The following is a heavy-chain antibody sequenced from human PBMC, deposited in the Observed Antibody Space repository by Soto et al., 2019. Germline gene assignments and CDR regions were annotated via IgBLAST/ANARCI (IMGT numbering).Heavy chain of an antibody. Sequence: SETLSLTCTVSGGSISSSSYYLGWIRQPPGKGLEWIGSIYYSGSTYYNPSLKSRVTISVDTSKNQFSLKLSSVTAADTAVYYCASPKIAFYNWFDPWGQGTLVTVSS. J-gene: IGHJ5*02. CDR2: IYYSGST. CDR3: ASPKIAFYNWFDP. CDR1: GGSISSSSYY. V-gene: IGHV4-39*01. D-gene: IGHD3-3*02.